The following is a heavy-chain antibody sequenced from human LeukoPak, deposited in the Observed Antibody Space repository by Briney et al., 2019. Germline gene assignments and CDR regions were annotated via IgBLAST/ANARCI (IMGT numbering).Heavy chain of an antibody. CDR2: IYATGNT. CDR3: AGHFRRDYPDSGSSQYFHYIDV. CDR1: GGSMSDHY. V-gene: IGHV4-4*09. Sequence: SGTLSLTCAVSGGSMSDHYWSWIRQTPGTTLEWIGYIYATGNTNYSPSLKGRVTISLDTSKNHFSLRLRSVTAADTALYYCAGHFRRDYPDSGSSQYFHYIDVWGKGTTVVVSS. J-gene: IGHJ6*03. D-gene: IGHD3-10*01.